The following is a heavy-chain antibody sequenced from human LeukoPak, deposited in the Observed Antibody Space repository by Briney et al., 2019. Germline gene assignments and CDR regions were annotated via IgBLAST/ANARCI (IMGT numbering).Heavy chain of an antibody. CDR2: IISSGSTI. Sequence: GGSLRLSCAASGFTFSDYYMSWIRQAPGKGLEWVSYIISSGSTIYYADSVKGRFTISRDNAKNSLYLQMNSLRAEDTAVYYCARDHPDYGDYCYYGMDVWGQGTTVTVSS. V-gene: IGHV3-11*01. J-gene: IGHJ6*02. D-gene: IGHD4-17*01. CDR1: GFTFSDYY. CDR3: ARDHPDYGDYCYYGMDV.